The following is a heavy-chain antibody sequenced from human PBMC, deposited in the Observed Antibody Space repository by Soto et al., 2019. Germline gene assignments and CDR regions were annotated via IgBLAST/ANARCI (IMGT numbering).Heavy chain of an antibody. Sequence: ASVKVSCKASGGTFSSYAISWVRQAPGQGLEWMGGIIPIFGTANYAQKFQGRVTITADKSTSTAYMELSSLRSEDTAVYYCASPNYGGNGARNYYYYYGMDVWGQGTTVTVSS. CDR2: IIPIFGTA. J-gene: IGHJ6*02. D-gene: IGHD4-17*01. CDR3: ASPNYGGNGARNYYYYYGMDV. CDR1: GGTFSSYA. V-gene: IGHV1-69*06.